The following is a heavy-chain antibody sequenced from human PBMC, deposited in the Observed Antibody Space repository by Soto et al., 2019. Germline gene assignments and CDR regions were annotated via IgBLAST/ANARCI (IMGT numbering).Heavy chain of an antibody. D-gene: IGHD3-22*01. J-gene: IGHJ4*02. Sequence: TLSLTCTVSGGSTSSYYWSWIRQPPGKGLEWIGYIYYSGSTNYNPSLKSRVTISVDTSKNQFSLKLSSVTAADTAVYYCARLYYYDSSGYRFDYWGQGTLVTVSS. V-gene: IGHV4-59*08. CDR2: IYYSGST. CDR3: ARLYYYDSSGYRFDY. CDR1: GGSTSSYY.